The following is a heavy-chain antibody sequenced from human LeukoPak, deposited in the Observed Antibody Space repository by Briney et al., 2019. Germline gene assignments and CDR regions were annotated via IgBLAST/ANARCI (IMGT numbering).Heavy chain of an antibody. J-gene: IGHJ4*02. CDR3: AKSGYHRFDY. Sequence: GGSLRLSCAASGFSFSSYAMSWVRQAPGKGLEWVSSFSGSGGSTYYADSVKGRFTISRDNSKNTLYLQMISLRAEDTAVYYCAKSGYHRFDYWGQGTLVTVSS. V-gene: IGHV3-23*01. D-gene: IGHD5-12*01. CDR1: GFSFSSYA. CDR2: FSGSGGST.